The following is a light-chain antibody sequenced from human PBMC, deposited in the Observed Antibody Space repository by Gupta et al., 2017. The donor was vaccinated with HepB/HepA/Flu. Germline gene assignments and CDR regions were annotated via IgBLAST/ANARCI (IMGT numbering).Light chain of an antibody. V-gene: IGKV4-1*01. CDR3: HQDDSTPCT. CDR1: QSLLYSSNNKNY. CDR2: WAS. Sequence: DIVMTQSPDSLAVSLGERATINCKSSQSLLYSSNNKNYLAWYQQKPGQPPKLLIYWASTRESGVPDRFSGSGSGTDFTLTISSLQAEDVAVYYCHQDDSTPCTFGQGTKLEIK. J-gene: IGKJ2*02.